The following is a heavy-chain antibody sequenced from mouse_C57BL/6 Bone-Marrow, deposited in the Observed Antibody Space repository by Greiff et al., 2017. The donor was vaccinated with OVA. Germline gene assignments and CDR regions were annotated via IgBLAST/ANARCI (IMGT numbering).Heavy chain of an antibody. CDR3: ARAVVGGDWFAY. V-gene: IGHV1-64*01. CDR2: IHPNSGST. D-gene: IGHD1-1*01. Sequence: QVQLQQPGAELVKPGASVKLSCKASGYTFTSYWMHWVKQRPGQGLEWIGMIHPNSGSTNYNEKFKSKATLTVDKSSSTAYMQLSSLTSEDSAVYDCARAVVGGDWFAYWGQGTLVTVSA. CDR1: GYTFTSYW. J-gene: IGHJ3*01.